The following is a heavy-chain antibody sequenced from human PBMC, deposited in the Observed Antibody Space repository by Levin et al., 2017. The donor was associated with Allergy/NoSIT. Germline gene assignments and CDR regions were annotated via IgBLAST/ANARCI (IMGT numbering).Heavy chain of an antibody. CDR2: ISSSGSTI. J-gene: IGHJ6*02. V-gene: IGHV3-11*01. CDR1: GFTFSDYY. D-gene: IGHD6-13*01. Sequence: GGSLRLSCAASGFTFSDYYMSWIRQAPGKGLEWVSYISSSGSTIYYADSVKGRFTISRDNAKNSLYLQMNSLRAEDTAVYYCARGDSSWLQYYYYYGMDVWGQGTTVTVSS. CDR3: ARGDSSWLQYYYYYGMDV.